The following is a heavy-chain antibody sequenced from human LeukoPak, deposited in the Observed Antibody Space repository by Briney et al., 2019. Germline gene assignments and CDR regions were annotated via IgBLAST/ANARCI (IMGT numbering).Heavy chain of an antibody. D-gene: IGHD2-2*01. V-gene: IGHV3-21*01. CDR2: ISSSSSYI. CDR3: ARFIVVVPAAKLGPYYGMDV. CDR1: GFTFSYYW. Sequence: PGGSLRLSCAASGFTFSYYWIYWVRQAPGKGLEWVSSISSSSSYIYYADSVKGRFTISRDNAKNSLYLQMNSLRAEDTAVYYCARFIVVVPAAKLGPYYGMDVWGQGTTVTVSS. J-gene: IGHJ6*02.